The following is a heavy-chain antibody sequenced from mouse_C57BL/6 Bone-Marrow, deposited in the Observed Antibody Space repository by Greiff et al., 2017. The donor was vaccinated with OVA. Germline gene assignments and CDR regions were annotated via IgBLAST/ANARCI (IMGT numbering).Heavy chain of an antibody. CDR1: GFTFSSYG. D-gene: IGHD2-10*01. CDR3: ARPLLPIRYFDY. J-gene: IGHJ2*01. CDR2: ISSGGSYT. V-gene: IGHV5-6*01. Sequence: EVQGVESGGDLVKPGGSLKLSCAASGFTFSSYGMSWVRQTPDKRLEWVATISSGGSYTYYPDSVKGRFTISRDNAKNTLYLQMSSLKSEDTAMYYCARPLLPIRYFDYWGQGTTLTVSS.